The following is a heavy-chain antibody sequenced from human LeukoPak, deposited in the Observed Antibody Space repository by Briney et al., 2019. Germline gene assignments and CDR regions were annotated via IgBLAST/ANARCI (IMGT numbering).Heavy chain of an antibody. CDR3: ANRRGYSGYAKGEFDC. Sequence: GSLRLSWEASGFTFSSYAMTWVRQAPGKGLEWVSGISGSGGTTYYADSVKGRFTISRDNSINTLFLQMNSLRAEDTALYYCANRRGYSGYAKGEFDCWGQGTLVTVSS. D-gene: IGHD5-12*01. CDR1: GFTFSSYA. CDR2: ISGSGGTT. V-gene: IGHV3-23*01. J-gene: IGHJ4*02.